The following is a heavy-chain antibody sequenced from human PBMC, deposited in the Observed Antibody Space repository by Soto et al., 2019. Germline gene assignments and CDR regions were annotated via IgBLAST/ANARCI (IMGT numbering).Heavy chain of an antibody. Sequence: SETLCLTCTVSGGSISSYYWSWIRQPPGKGLEWIGYIYYSGSTNYNPSLKSRVTISVDTSKNQFSLKLSSVTAADTAVYYCARVPPLGSGYPFYHYYLKDVWGKGTTVTGSS. D-gene: IGHD3-3*01. J-gene: IGHJ6*03. CDR2: IYYSGST. CDR3: ARVPPLGSGYPFYHYYLKDV. V-gene: IGHV4-59*01. CDR1: GGSISSYY.